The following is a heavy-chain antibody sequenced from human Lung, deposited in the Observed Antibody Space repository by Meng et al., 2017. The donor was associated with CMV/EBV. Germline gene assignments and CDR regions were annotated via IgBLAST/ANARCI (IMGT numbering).Heavy chain of an antibody. Sequence: GGPLRLXXAVSGFTFSSYEMNWVRQAPGKGLEWVSYISTGGSTRYYADSVKGRFTVMRDNAKNSLFLQMNSLSAEDTAVYYCARLEMATTALDYWGQGALVTVSS. V-gene: IGHV3-48*03. CDR3: ARLEMATTALDY. J-gene: IGHJ4*02. CDR1: GFTFSSYE. CDR2: ISTGGSTR. D-gene: IGHD5-24*01.